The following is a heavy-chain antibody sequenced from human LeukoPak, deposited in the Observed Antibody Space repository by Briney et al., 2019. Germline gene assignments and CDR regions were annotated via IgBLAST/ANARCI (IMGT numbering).Heavy chain of an antibody. J-gene: IGHJ4*02. CDR1: GFSVSSFG. CDR3: AQGFSSGWYPY. CDR2: ISLNGETT. Sequence: GGSLRLSCAVSGFSVSSFGMSWVRQAPGKGLEWISAISLNGETTWYADSVKGRFTISRDNSKNTLYLQLTSLRAENTAVYYCAQGFSSGWYPYWGQGSLVSVSS. D-gene: IGHD6-19*01. V-gene: IGHV3-23*01.